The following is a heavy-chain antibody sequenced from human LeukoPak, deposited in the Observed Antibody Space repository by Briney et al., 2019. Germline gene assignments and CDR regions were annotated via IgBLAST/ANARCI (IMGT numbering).Heavy chain of an antibody. CDR1: GGTFSSYA. V-gene: IGHV1-69*04. D-gene: IGHD1-26*01. CDR2: IIPILGIA. J-gene: IGHJ4*02. CDR3: ARHSQGTLIDY. Sequence: GASVKVSCKAFGGTFSSYAISWVRQAPGQGLEWMGRIIPILGIANYAQKFQGRVTITADKSTSTAYMELSSLRSEDTAVYYCARHSQGTLIDYWGQGTLVTVSS.